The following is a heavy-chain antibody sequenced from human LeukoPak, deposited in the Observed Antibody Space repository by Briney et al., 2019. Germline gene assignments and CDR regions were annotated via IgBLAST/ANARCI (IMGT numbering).Heavy chain of an antibody. V-gene: IGHV1-2*02. CDR2: INPNSGGT. D-gene: IGHD3-22*01. Sequence: ASVKVSCKASGYTFTGYYMHWVRQAPGQGLEWMGWINPNSGGTNYAQKFQGRVTMTRDTSISTAYMELSRLRSDDTAVYYCARISRDSSGCYYVDYWGQGTLVTVSS. CDR3: ARISRDSSGCYYVDY. J-gene: IGHJ4*02. CDR1: GYTFTGYY.